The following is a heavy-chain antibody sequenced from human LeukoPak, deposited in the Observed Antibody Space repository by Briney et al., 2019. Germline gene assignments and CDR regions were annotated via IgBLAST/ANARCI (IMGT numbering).Heavy chain of an antibody. V-gene: IGHV1-69*05. D-gene: IGHD1-26*01. CDR1: GGTFNSYV. CDR3: AREGVGATFEY. CDR2: IIPISATV. Sequence: SVKVSCKVSGGTFNSYVINWVRQPPAHGLEWMGRIIPISATVDSAQSFQGRVTLTTDQSTSTAYMELSSLRSEDTAVYYCAREGVGATFEYWGQGTLVTVSS. J-gene: IGHJ4*02.